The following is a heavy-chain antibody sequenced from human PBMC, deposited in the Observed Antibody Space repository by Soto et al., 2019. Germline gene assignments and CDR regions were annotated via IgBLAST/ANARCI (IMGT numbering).Heavy chain of an antibody. CDR2: INHSGST. CDR3: ARGDSLSPPPTLDY. Sequence: SETLSLTCAVYGGSFSGYYWSWIRQPPGKGLEWIGEINHSGSTNYNPSLKSRVTISVDTSKNQFSLKLSSVTAADTAVYYCARGDSLSPPPTLDYWGQGTLVTVSS. D-gene: IGHD2-21*01. CDR1: GGSFSGYY. V-gene: IGHV4-34*01. J-gene: IGHJ4*02.